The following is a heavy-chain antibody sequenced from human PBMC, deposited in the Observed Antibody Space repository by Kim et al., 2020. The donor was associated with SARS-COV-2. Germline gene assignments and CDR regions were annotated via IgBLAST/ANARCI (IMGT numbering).Heavy chain of an antibody. CDR3: ARPRAGKDAFDI. D-gene: IGHD6-19*01. CDR2: IYYSGST. CDR1: GGSISSSSYY. J-gene: IGHJ3*02. V-gene: IGHV4-39*01. Sequence: ETLSLTCTVSGGSISSSSYYWGWIRQPPGKGLEWIGSIYYSGSTYYNPSLKSRVTISVDTSKNQFSLKLSSVTAADTAVYYCARPRAGKDAFDIWGQGTMVTVSS.